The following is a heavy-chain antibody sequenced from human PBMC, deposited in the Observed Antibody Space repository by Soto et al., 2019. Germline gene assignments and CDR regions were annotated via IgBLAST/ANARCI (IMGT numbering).Heavy chain of an antibody. D-gene: IGHD4-17*01. CDR1: GFSLITTGSG. CDR2: IYWDDDK. V-gene: IGHV2-5*02. Sequence: QITLKESGPTLVEPTQTLTLTCTFSGFSLITTGSGVAWIRQPPGKALEWLALIYWDDDKRYSPSLKSRLTINKDTSNNQVVLTMTTMDPVDTGTYFCVHLLTAATTFGMDVWGQGTAVTVSS. J-gene: IGHJ6*02. CDR3: VHLLTAATTFGMDV.